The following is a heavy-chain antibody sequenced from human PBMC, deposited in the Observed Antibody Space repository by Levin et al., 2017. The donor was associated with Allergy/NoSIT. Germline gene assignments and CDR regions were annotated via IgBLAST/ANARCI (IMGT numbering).Heavy chain of an antibody. J-gene: IGHJ4*02. CDR3: ARDADYYDSSGYAYYFDY. CDR2: IWYDGSNK. CDR1: GFTFSSYG. D-gene: IGHD3-22*01. V-gene: IGHV3-33*01. Sequence: GGSLRLSCAASGFTFSSYGMHWVRQAPGKGLEWVAVIWYDGSNKYYADSVKGRFTISRDNSKNTLYLQMNSLRAEDTAVYYCARDADYYDSSGYAYYFDYWGQGTLVTVSS.